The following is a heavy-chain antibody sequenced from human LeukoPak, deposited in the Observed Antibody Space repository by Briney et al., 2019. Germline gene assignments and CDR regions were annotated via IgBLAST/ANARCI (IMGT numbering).Heavy chain of an antibody. V-gene: IGHV4-34*01. J-gene: IGHJ4*02. CDR3: ARGLSSGYQFDY. D-gene: IGHD3-22*01. CDR1: GGSLSAYH. Sequence: SETLSLTCGIYGGSLSAYHWSWIRQPPGKGLEWIGEINHIGSTNYNPSLKSRVTISVDTSKNQFSLKLSSVTAADTAVYYCARGLSSGYQFDYWGQGTLVTVSS. CDR2: INHIGST.